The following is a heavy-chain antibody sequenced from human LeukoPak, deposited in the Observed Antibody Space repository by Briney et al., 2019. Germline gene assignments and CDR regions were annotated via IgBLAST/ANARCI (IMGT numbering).Heavy chain of an antibody. CDR3: ARETYYYEIRGSSIDALDI. D-gene: IGHD3-22*01. CDR2: IYYSEKA. J-gene: IGHJ3*02. Sequence: PSETLSLTCSVSGGSIKSYLWSWIRQPPGKGLEWIGYIYYSEKANYNPSLKSRVSISVDTSKNQFSLKLTSVTPADTAVYYCARETYYYEIRGSSIDALDIWGQGTMVAVFS. V-gene: IGHV4-59*01. CDR1: GGSIKSYL.